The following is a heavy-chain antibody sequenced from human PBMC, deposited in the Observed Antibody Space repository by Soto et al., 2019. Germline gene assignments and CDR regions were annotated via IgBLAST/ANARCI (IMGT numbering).Heavy chain of an antibody. Sequence: QVQLVESGGGVVQPGRSLRLSCAASGFTFSSYAMHWVRQAPGKGLEWVAVISYDGSNKYYADSVKGRFTISRDNSKNTLYLQMNSLRAEDKAVYYCARDRFASSWSYFDYWGQGTLVTVSS. V-gene: IGHV3-30-3*01. J-gene: IGHJ4*02. CDR1: GFTFSSYA. CDR3: ARDRFASSWSYFDY. D-gene: IGHD6-13*01. CDR2: ISYDGSNK.